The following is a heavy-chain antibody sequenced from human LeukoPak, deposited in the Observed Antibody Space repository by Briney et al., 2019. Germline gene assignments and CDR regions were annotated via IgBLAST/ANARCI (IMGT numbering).Heavy chain of an antibody. CDR1: GYTFTSYY. V-gene: IGHV1-46*01. CDR2: INPSGGST. Sequence: ASVKVSCKASGYTFTSYYIHWVRQAPGQGLEWLGGINPSGGSTSYAQKFQGRVTMTRDTSTSTVYMELSGLRSEDTAVYYCARDCSGERCFNFDYWGQGTLVTVSS. CDR3: ARDCSGERCFNFDY. J-gene: IGHJ4*02. D-gene: IGHD2-15*01.